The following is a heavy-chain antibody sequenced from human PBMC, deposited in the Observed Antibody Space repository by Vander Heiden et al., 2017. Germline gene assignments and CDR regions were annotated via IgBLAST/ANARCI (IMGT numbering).Heavy chain of an antibody. CDR2: MNPNSGNT. V-gene: IGHV1-8*01. Sequence: QVQLVQSWPGVRKPVASVKVSCRASGYTFTSYDINWVRLATGQGLEWMGWMNPNSGNTGYAQKFQGRVTMTRNTSISTAYMELSSLRSEDTAVYYCATPAHYDFWSGYHYYYYYGMDVWGQGTTVTVSS. D-gene: IGHD3-3*01. CDR1: GYTFTSYD. CDR3: ATPAHYDFWSGYHYYYYYGMDV. J-gene: IGHJ6*02.